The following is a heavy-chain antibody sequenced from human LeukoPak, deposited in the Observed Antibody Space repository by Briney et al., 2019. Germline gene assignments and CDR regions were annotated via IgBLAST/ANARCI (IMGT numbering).Heavy chain of an antibody. Sequence: GESLKISCKGSGYSFSNDWIGWVRQMPGKGLEWMGIIYPGDSDTRYSPSFQGQVTISADKSISTAYLQWSSLEASDTAMYYCARRGCNGGSCYGYWGQGTLVSVSS. J-gene: IGHJ4*02. V-gene: IGHV5-51*01. D-gene: IGHD2-15*01. CDR2: IYPGDSDT. CDR3: ARRGCNGGSCYGY. CDR1: GYSFSNDW.